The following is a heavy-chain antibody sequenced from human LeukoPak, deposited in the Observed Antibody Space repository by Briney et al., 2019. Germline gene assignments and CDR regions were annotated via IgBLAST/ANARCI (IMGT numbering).Heavy chain of an antibody. CDR3: TTGGNYFAY. CDR1: GFTSIKAW. Sequence: GGALRLSCAASGFTSIKAWMTWIRQAPGKGREWVGRIKSKTDGGTKDYAAPVKGRFTISRDDSKTTLYLQMNSLNTEATALYYCTTGGNYFAYWAQGTMVTVSS. J-gene: IGHJ4*02. CDR2: IKSKTDGGTK. V-gene: IGHV3-15*01. D-gene: IGHD1-26*01.